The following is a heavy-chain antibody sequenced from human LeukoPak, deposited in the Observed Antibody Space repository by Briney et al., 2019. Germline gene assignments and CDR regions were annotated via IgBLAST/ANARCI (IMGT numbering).Heavy chain of an antibody. CDR1: GFTFSSYG. V-gene: IGHV3-30*02. CDR2: IRYDGSNK. J-gene: IGHJ6*03. CDR3: AKDENIVVVPAAPWYYYYYMDV. Sequence: SGGSLRLSCAASGFTFSSYGMHWVRQAPGKGLEWVAFIRYDGSNKYYADSVKGRFTISRDNSKNPLYLQMNSLRAEDTAVYYCAKDENIVVVPAAPWYYYYYMDVWGKGTTVTVSS. D-gene: IGHD2-2*01.